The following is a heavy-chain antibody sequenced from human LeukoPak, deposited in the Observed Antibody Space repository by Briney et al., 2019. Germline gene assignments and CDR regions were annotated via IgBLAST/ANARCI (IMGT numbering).Heavy chain of an antibody. J-gene: IGHJ4*02. D-gene: IGHD2-2*01. CDR1: GGTFSSYA. V-gene: IGHV1-69*01. Sequence: SVKVSCKASGGTFSSYAISWVRQAPGQGLEWMGGIIPIFGTANCAQKFQGRVTITADESTSTAYMELSSLRSEDTAVYYCARETLVVPAALSYFDYWGQGTLVTVS. CDR3: ARETLVVPAALSYFDY. CDR2: IIPIFGTA.